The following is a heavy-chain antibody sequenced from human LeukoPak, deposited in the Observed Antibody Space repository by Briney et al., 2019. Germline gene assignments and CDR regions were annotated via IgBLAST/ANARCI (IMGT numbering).Heavy chain of an antibody. J-gene: IGHJ3*02. D-gene: IGHD3-3*01. CDR2: IYQSGST. Sequence: SETLSITCAVSGYSISSGYYWGWIRQPPGKGLEWIGSIYQSGSTYYNPSLKSRVTISVDTSKNQFSLKLSSVTAADTAVYYCVSCLSVIFGVDHDAFHIWGQGTMVTVSS. V-gene: IGHV4-38-2*01. CDR1: GYSISSGYY. CDR3: VSCLSVIFGVDHDAFHI.